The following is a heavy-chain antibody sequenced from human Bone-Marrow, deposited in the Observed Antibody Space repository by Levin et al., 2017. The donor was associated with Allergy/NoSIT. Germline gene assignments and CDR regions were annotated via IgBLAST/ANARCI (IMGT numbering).Heavy chain of an antibody. J-gene: IGHJ4*02. CDR1: GLSVSSTY. V-gene: IGHV3-66*01. CDR2: IYAGGST. Sequence: LSLTCAASGLSVSSTYMSWVRQAPGKGLEWVSVIYAGGSTYYAGSVRGRFTISRDNSKNTLYLQMNSLRVDDTAVYYCARDMWQWLGVVRYWGQGTLVTVSS. CDR3: ARDMWQWLGVVRY. D-gene: IGHD6-19*01.